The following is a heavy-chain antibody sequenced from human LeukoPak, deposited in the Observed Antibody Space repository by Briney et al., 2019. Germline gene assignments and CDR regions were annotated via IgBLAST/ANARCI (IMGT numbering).Heavy chain of an antibody. Sequence: ASLEVSCKTSGYTFTGYYIHWVRQAPGQGLEWMGWINPHNGGTNYAQTFQGRVSMTRDPSISTAYMELRSLRSDDTAVYYCARFTFLALSGDYALDYWGQGTLVTVSS. CDR2: INPHNGGT. J-gene: IGHJ4*02. V-gene: IGHV1-2*02. CDR3: ARFTFLALSGDYALDY. CDR1: GYTFTGYY. D-gene: IGHD2-21*02.